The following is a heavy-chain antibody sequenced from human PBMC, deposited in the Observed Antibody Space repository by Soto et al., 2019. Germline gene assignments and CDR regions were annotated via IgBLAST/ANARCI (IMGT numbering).Heavy chain of an antibody. D-gene: IGHD2-15*01. Sequence: QVKLVQSGGEVKKPGASVKISCKASGYTFSSYGISWVRQAPGQGLGWMGWISAYNGHTNYAQKFQGRVTMTADTSTSTADMELRSLRSDGTAIYYCAITLNEGLLLLEWGQGTLVTVSS. V-gene: IGHV1-18*01. CDR1: GYTFSSYG. CDR2: ISAYNGHT. J-gene: IGHJ4*02. CDR3: AITLNEGLLLLE.